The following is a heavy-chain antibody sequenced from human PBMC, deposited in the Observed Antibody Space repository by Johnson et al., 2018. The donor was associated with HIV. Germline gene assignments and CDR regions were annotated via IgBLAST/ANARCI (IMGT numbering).Heavy chain of an antibody. V-gene: IGHV3-30*04. D-gene: IGHD6-6*01. CDR3: ASGVTARAPVFI. Sequence: QVQLVESGGGVVQPVRSLRLSCAASGFTFSSYAMHWVRQAPGKGLEWVAVISYDGSNKYYADSVKGRFTISRDNSRNTLYLQMNLLRPEDTAVYYCASGVTARAPVFIWGQGTMVTVSS. CDR1: GFTFSSYA. CDR2: ISYDGSNK. J-gene: IGHJ3*02.